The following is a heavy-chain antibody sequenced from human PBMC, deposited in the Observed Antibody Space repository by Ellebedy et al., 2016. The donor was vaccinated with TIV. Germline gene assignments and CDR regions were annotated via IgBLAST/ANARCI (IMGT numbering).Heavy chain of an antibody. CDR3: AREYYDILTGYSGMFDY. CDR1: GFTFSDYY. CDR2: ISSSGSTI. D-gene: IGHD3-9*01. Sequence: GGSLRLSXAASGFTFSDYYMSWIRQAPGKGLEWVSYISSSGSTIYYADSVKGRFTISRDNAKNSLYLQMNSLRAEDTAVYYCAREYYDILTGYSGMFDYWGQGTLVTVSS. J-gene: IGHJ4*02. V-gene: IGHV3-11*01.